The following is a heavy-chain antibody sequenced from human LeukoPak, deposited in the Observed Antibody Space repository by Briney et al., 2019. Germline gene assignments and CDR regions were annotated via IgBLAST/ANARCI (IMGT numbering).Heavy chain of an antibody. Sequence: GGSLRLSCAASGFTFSSYSMNWVRQAPGKGLEWVSSISSSSSYIYYADSVKGRFTISRDNAKNSLYLKMNSLRAEDTAVYYCARDRGIAAAGNYYYYYGMDVWGQGTTVTVSS. CDR1: GFTFSSYS. D-gene: IGHD6-13*01. CDR3: ARDRGIAAAGNYYYYYGMDV. J-gene: IGHJ6*02. CDR2: ISSSSSYI. V-gene: IGHV3-21*01.